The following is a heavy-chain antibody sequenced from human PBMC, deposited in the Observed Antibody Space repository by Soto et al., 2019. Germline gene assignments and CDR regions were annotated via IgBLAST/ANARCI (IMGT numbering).Heavy chain of an antibody. D-gene: IGHD2-2*01. CDR3: ARDGGYCSSTSCEKRADY. CDR1: GGTFSSYT. V-gene: IGHV1-69*08. CDR2: TIPILGIA. Sequence: QVQLVQSGAEVKKPGSSVKVSCKASGGTFSSYTISWVRQAPGQGLEWMGRTIPILGIANYAQKFQGRVTITADKSTSTAYMELSSLRSEDTAVYYCARDGGYCSSTSCEKRADYWGQGTLVTVSS. J-gene: IGHJ4*02.